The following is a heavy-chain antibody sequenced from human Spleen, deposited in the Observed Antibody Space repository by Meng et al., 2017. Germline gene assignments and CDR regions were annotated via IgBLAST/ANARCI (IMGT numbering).Heavy chain of an antibody. D-gene: IGHD2-2*01. CDR1: GGPINSRNYY. J-gene: IGHJ6*02. Sequence: SETLSLTCTVSGGPINSRNYYWGWIRQPPGKGLEWIGSIYYSGSTYYNPSLKSRVAISLDTSKNRFSLKLTSLTAADTAVYYCARVQVEPDGSGYYYGLDVWGQGTTVTVSS. CDR2: IYYSGST. CDR3: ARVQVEPDGSGYYYGLDV. V-gene: IGHV4-39*07.